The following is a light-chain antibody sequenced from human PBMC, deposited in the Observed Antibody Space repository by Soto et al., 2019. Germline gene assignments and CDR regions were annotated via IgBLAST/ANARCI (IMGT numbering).Light chain of an antibody. CDR2: EVS. Sequence: QSALTQPPSASGSPGQSVTISCTGTSSDVGGYNYVSWYQQHPGKAPKLLIHEVSKRPSGVSNRFSGSQSGNTASLTISGLQAEDEANYYCSSYTTSNTPLYVFGTGTQLTVL. J-gene: IGLJ1*01. V-gene: IGLV2-14*01. CDR1: SSDVGGYNY. CDR3: SSYTTSNTPLYV.